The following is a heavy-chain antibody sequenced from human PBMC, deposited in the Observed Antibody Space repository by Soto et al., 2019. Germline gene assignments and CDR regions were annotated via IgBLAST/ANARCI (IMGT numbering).Heavy chain of an antibody. J-gene: IGHJ4*02. D-gene: IGHD2-15*01. CDR1: GYTFSNYG. Sequence: ASVKVSCKASGYTFSNYGFSWLRQAPGQGLEWMGWIYIDDTKYAQNLQGRFTMTTDTSTSTVYMELRSLTSDDTAVYYCARDATSIRGYGFWGQGTLVTVSS. CDR2: IYIDDT. CDR3: ARDATSIRGYGF. V-gene: IGHV1-18*01.